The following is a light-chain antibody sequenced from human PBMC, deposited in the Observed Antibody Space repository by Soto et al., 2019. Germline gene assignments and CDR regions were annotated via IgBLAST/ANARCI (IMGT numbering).Light chain of an antibody. CDR3: CSLTTSHTYV. Sequence: QSALAQPASVSGSPGQSITISCTGTSSDIGHYDYVSWYQQHPSKAPQLMIYHVTYRPSGVSNRYSGSKSGNSASLTISGLQADDEADYYCCSLTTSHTYVFGSGTKVTVL. V-gene: IGLV2-14*03. CDR2: HVT. J-gene: IGLJ1*01. CDR1: SSDIGHYDY.